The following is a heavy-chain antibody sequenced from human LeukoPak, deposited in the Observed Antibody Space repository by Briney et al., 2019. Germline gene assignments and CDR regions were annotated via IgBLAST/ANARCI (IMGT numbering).Heavy chain of an antibody. D-gene: IGHD6-19*01. V-gene: IGHV1-69*13. J-gene: IGHJ3*02. CDR2: IIPIFGTA. CDR3: AREGREYAAWGYSSYKGAFDI. Sequence: SVKVSCKASGGTFSSYAISWVRQAPGQGLEWMGRIIPIFGTANYAQKFQGRVTITADESTSTAYMELSSLRSEDTAVYYCAREGREYAAWGYSSYKGAFDIWGQGTMVTVSS. CDR1: GGTFSSYA.